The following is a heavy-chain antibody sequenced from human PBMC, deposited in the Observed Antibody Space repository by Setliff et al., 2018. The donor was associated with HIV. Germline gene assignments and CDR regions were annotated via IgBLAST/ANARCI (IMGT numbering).Heavy chain of an antibody. V-gene: IGHV4-59*12. D-gene: IGHD3-10*01. J-gene: IGHJ4*02. Sequence: SETLSLTCTVSGDSISTDYWTWIRQPPGKGLEWIGYIYNSASTSYNPSLKSRVTISVDTSKNQFSLKLSSVTAADTAVYYCARDNGGPAFDYWGQGTLVTVSS. CDR1: GDSISTDY. CDR3: ARDNGGPAFDY. CDR2: IYNSAST.